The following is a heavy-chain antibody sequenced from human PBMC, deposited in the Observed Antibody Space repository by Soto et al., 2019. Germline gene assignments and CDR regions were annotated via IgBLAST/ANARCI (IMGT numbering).Heavy chain of an antibody. CDR2: ISSSGSTI. V-gene: IGHV3-48*03. CDR1: GFTFSSYE. Sequence: PGGSLRLSCAASGFTFSSYEMNWVRQAPGKGLEWVSYISSSGSTIYYADSVKGRFTISRDNAKNSLYLQMNSLRSEDTAVYYCARDSGAAAGLIGDYYYGMDVWGQGTTVTVSS. CDR3: ARDSGAAAGLIGDYYYGMDV. J-gene: IGHJ6*02. D-gene: IGHD6-13*01.